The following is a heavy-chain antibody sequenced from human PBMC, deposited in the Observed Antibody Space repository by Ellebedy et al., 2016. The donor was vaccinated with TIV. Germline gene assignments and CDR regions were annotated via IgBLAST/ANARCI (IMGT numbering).Heavy chain of an antibody. V-gene: IGHV5-51*01. CDR2: ISPGDSDT. CDR3: ARQDTAIDNFDY. J-gene: IGHJ4*02. D-gene: IGHD5-18*01. CDR1: GYNFISYW. Sequence: GESLKISCKGSGYNFISYWIGWVRQMPGKGLEWMGIISPGDSDTRYSPSFQGQVTISADKSIRTAHLQWSSLKASDTAMYYCARQDTAIDNFDYWGQGTLVTVSS.